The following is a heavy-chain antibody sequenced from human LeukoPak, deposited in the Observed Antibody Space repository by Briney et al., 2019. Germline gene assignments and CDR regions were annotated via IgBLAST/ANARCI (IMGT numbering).Heavy chain of an antibody. CDR3: ARGPVTSSYYYAMDV. CDR1: GGSISSGGYY. J-gene: IGHJ6*02. D-gene: IGHD2-2*01. V-gene: IGHV4-61*08. CDR2: IYDSGST. Sequence: PSETLSLTCTVSGGSISSGGYYWSWIRQPPGKGLEWIGYIYDSGSTNYNPSLKSRVSISVDTSKNQFSLNLSFVTAADTAVYYCARGPVTSSYYYAMDVWGQGTMVTVSS.